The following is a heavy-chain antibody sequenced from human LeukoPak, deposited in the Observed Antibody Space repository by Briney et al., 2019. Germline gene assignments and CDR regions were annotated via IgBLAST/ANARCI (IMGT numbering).Heavy chain of an antibody. V-gene: IGHV3-74*01. CDR2: INSDGSST. J-gene: IGHJ3*02. Sequence: GGSLRLSCAASGFTFSSYWMHWVRQAPGKGLVWVSHINSDGSSTSYADSVKGRFTISRDNAKNTLYLQVNSLRAEDTAVYYCARVRGQLWFADGFDIWGQGTMATVSS. CDR3: ARVRGQLWFADGFDI. CDR1: GFTFSSYW. D-gene: IGHD3-10*01.